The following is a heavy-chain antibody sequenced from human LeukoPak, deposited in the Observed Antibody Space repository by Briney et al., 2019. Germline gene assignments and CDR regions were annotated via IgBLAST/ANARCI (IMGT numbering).Heavy chain of an antibody. V-gene: IGHV4-4*07. J-gene: IGHJ5*02. CDR2: IYTSGST. D-gene: IGHD6-13*01. CDR3: ARDASIAAAGDNWFDP. Sequence: SETLSPTCTVSGGSISSYYWSWIRQPAGKGLEWMGRIYTSGSTNYNPSLKSRVTMSVDTSKNQFSLKLSSVTAADTAVYYCARDASIAAAGDNWFDPWGQGTLVTVSS. CDR1: GGSISSYY.